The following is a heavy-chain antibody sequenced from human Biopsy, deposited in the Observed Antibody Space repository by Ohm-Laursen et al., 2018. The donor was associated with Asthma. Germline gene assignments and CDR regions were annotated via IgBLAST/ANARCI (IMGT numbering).Heavy chain of an antibody. Sequence: SLRLSCSATGFTFGDYWMSWVRQVPGKGLEWVAVVSYDGGVAHYADSMKGRFTISRDNAKSTLYLQMNRLRTDDTAVYYCAKRRGYSDLTDFDHWGQGTLVTVSS. CDR2: VSYDGGVA. D-gene: IGHD3-3*01. CDR1: GFTFGDYW. CDR3: AKRRGYSDLTDFDH. V-gene: IGHV3-30*18. J-gene: IGHJ4*02.